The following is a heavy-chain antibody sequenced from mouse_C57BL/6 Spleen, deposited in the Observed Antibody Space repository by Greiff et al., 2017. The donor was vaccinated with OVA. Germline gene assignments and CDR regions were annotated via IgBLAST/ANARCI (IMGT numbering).Heavy chain of an antibody. J-gene: IGHJ4*01. Sequence: EVMLVESGGGLVKPGGSLKLSCAASGFTFSDYGMHWVRQAPEKGLEWVAYISSGSSTIYYADTVKGRFTISRDNAKNTLFLQMTSLRSEDTAMYYCARPYYYGSSYGYAMDYWGQGTSVTVSS. V-gene: IGHV5-17*01. CDR3: ARPYYYGSSYGYAMDY. CDR2: ISSGSSTI. CDR1: GFTFSDYG. D-gene: IGHD1-1*01.